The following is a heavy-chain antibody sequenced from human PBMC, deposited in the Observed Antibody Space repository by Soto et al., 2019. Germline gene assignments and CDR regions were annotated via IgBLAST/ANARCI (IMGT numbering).Heavy chain of an antibody. V-gene: IGHV1-18*01. J-gene: IGHJ4*02. CDR3: ARYLGSGWYPPDFDY. Sequence: ASVKVSCKASGYTFTSYGISWLRQAPGQGLEWMGWISAYNGNTNYAQKLQGRVTMTTDTSTSTAYMELRSLRSDDTAVYYCARYLGSGWYPPDFDYWGQGTLVTVSS. CDR2: ISAYNGNT. CDR1: GYTFTSYG. D-gene: IGHD6-19*01.